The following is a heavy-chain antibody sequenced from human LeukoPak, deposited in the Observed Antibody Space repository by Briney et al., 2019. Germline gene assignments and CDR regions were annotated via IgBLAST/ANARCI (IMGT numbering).Heavy chain of an antibody. Sequence: GGSLRLFCAASGFTFSSYSMNWVRQAPGKGLEWVSSISSSSSYIYYADSVKGRFTISRDNAKNSLYLQMNSLRAEDTAVYYCARVGMVRGVIIMSFDYWGQGTLVTVSS. D-gene: IGHD3-10*01. J-gene: IGHJ4*02. CDR3: ARVGMVRGVIIMSFDY. CDR2: ISSSSSYI. CDR1: GFTFSSYS. V-gene: IGHV3-21*01.